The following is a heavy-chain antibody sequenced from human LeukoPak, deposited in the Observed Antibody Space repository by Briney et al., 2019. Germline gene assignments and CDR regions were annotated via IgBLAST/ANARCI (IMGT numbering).Heavy chain of an antibody. V-gene: IGHV4-4*07. CDR3: ARDLYYDYVWGSSSYMDV. D-gene: IGHD3-16*01. J-gene: IGHJ6*03. CDR2: IYTSGST. CDR1: GGSISSYY. Sequence: SETLSLTCTVSGGSISSYYWSWIRQPAGKGLEWIGRIYTSGSTNYNPSLKSRVTISVDTSKNQFSLKLSSVTAADTAVYYCARDLYYDYVWGSSSYMDVWGKGTTVTVSS.